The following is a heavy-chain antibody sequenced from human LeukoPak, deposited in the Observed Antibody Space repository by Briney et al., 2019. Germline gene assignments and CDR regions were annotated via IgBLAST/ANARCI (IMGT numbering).Heavy chain of an antibody. Sequence: GGSLRLSCAASGFTFSSYSMNWVRQAPGKGLEWVSSISSSSSYIYYADSVKGRFTISRDNAKNSLYLQMNSLRAEDTAVYYCARDMNGQYSGYDGAFDIWGQGTMITVSS. CDR1: GFTFSSYS. V-gene: IGHV3-21*01. D-gene: IGHD5-12*01. J-gene: IGHJ3*02. CDR2: ISSSSSYI. CDR3: ARDMNGQYSGYDGAFDI.